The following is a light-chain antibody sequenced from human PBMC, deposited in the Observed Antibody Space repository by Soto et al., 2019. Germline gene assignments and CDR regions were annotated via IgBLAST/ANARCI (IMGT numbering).Light chain of an antibody. CDR3: GTWDSSLCAGG. V-gene: IGLV1-51*01. CDR2: DNS. J-gene: IGLJ2*01. CDR1: SSNIGNNY. Sequence: QSVLTQPPSVSAAPGQKVTISCSGSSSNIGNNYVSWYQQLPGTAPKLLIYDNSNRPSVIPDRLSGSKSGTSATLGITGLQTGDEAYYYCGTWDSSLCAGGFGGGTKLTVL.